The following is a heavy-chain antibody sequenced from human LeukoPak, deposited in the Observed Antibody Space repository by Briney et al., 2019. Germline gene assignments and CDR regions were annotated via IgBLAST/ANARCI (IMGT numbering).Heavy chain of an antibody. D-gene: IGHD3-3*01. CDR1: GYSFTGYY. Sequence: ASVKVSCKASGYSFTGYYVHWVRQAPGQGLEWMGWINPNSGGTNYAQKFQGRVTMTRDTSISTAYMELSRLRSDDTAVYYCASPDYDFWSGYGWGQGTLVTVSS. CDR3: ASPDYDFWSGYG. J-gene: IGHJ4*02. CDR2: INPNSGGT. V-gene: IGHV1-2*02.